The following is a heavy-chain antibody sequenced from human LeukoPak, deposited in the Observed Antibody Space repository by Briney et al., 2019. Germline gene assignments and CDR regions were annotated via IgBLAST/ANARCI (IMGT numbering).Heavy chain of an antibody. CDR3: ARVRDRSGYFYDFDY. D-gene: IGHD3-22*01. V-gene: IGHV4-61*05. Sequence: SETLSLTCTVSGGSISSSSYYWGWIRQPPGKGLEWIGYIHYTGSTNYNPSLKSRITISVDTSKNQFSLKLSSVTAADTAVYYCARVRDRSGYFYDFDYWGPGTLVTVSS. CDR1: GGSISSSSYY. CDR2: IHYTGST. J-gene: IGHJ4*02.